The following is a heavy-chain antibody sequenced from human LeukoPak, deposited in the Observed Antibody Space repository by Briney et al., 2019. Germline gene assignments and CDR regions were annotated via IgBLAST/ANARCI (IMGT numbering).Heavy chain of an antibody. Sequence: GASVKVSCKASGYTFTSYAISWVRRAPGQGLEWMGWISAYNGNTNYARKLQGRVTVTTDTSTSTAYMELRSLTSDDTAVYYCARVEEVRGGITSVDYWGQGTLVTVSS. V-gene: IGHV1-18*01. CDR2: ISAYNGNT. J-gene: IGHJ4*02. D-gene: IGHD3-10*01. CDR3: ARVEEVRGGITSVDY. CDR1: GYTFTSYA.